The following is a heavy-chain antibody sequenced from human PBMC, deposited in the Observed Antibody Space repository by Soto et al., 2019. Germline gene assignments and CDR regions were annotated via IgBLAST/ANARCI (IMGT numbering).Heavy chain of an antibody. J-gene: IGHJ5*02. CDR2: IYYSGTT. Sequence: SETLSLTCAVYGVSFSGYYWSWMRQPPGKGLEWIGEIYYSGTTNYNACLKSRVNISLDTSKNQFSLRLTSVTAADTALYFCARSGGKAAKYNWFDPWGQGTLVTVSS. V-gene: IGHV4-34*01. D-gene: IGHD3-10*01. CDR3: ARSGGKAAKYNWFDP. CDR1: GVSFSGYY.